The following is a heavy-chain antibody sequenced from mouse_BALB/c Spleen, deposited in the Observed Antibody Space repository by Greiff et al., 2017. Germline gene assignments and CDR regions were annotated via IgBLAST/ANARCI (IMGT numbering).Heavy chain of an antibody. CDR1: GYTFTNYW. D-gene: IGHD1-2*01. Sequence: VKLMESGAELVRPGTSVKISCKASGYTFTNYWLGWVKQRPGHGLEWIGDIYPGGGYTNYNEKFKGKATLTADTSSSTAYMQLSSLTSEDSAVYFCARNYGYVDYFDYWGQGTTLTVSS. CDR2: IYPGGGYT. V-gene: IGHV1-63*02. CDR3: ARNYGYVDYFDY. J-gene: IGHJ2*01.